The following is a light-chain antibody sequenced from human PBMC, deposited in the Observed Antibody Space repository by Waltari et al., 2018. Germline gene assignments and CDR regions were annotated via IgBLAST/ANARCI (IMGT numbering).Light chain of an antibody. J-gene: IGKJ4*01. CDR2: AAS. V-gene: IGKV1-8*01. CDR3: QQYYSDPLT. Sequence: AIRMTQSPSSFPASTGDRVTITCQASQHIAGYLAWYQQKPGTAPKLLIYAASTLHSGVPSRFSGSGSGTDFTLTISCLQSEDFATYYCQQYYSDPLTFGGGTKVEIK. CDR1: QHIAGY.